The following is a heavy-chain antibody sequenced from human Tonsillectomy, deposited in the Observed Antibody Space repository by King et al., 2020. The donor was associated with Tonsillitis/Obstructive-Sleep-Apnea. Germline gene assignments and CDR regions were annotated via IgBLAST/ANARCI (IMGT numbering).Heavy chain of an antibody. J-gene: IGHJ3*02. Sequence: VQLVESGGGVVQPGRSLRLSCAASRFTFISYAMHWVRQVPGTGLEWVAVISYDGGNKYYADSVNGRFTISRDNSKHTLYLQMNSLRAEDTAVYYCAREDGYCSGGSCYSKAFDIWGQGTMVTVSS. CDR3: AREDGYCSGGSCYSKAFDI. D-gene: IGHD2-15*01. V-gene: IGHV3-30*01. CDR1: RFTFISYA. CDR2: ISYDGGNK.